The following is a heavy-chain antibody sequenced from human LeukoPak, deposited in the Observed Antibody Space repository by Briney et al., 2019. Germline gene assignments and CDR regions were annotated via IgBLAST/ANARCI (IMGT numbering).Heavy chain of an antibody. CDR2: INPNSGGT. V-gene: IGHV1-2*02. J-gene: IGHJ4*02. Sequence: ASVKVSCKASGYTFTGDYMHWVRQAPGQGLEWMGWINPNSGGTNYAQKFQGRVTMTRDTSISTAYMELSRPRSDDTAVYYCARGGVRDSSSIVYWGQGTLVTVSS. CDR3: ARGGVRDSSSIVY. D-gene: IGHD6-6*01. CDR1: GYTFTGDY.